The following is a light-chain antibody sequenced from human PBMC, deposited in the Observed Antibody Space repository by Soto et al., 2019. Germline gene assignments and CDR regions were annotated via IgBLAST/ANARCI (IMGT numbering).Light chain of an antibody. CDR2: DVN. CDR3: ASYTRTTTLV. CDR1: ISDIGGYNF. J-gene: IGLJ2*01. V-gene: IGLV2-14*01. Sequence: QSALTQPASVSGSPGQSITSSFTGTISDIGGYNFISWYQHHPGKAPKLVIYDVNNRPSGISYRFSGSKSGNTASLTISGLQSDDEADYYCASYTRTTTLVFGGGTKLTVL.